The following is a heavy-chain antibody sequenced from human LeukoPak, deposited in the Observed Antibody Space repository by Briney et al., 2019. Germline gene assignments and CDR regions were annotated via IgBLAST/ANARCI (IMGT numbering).Heavy chain of an antibody. D-gene: IGHD6-19*01. Sequence: ASVKVSCKASEYTFTDYYMHWVRQAPGQGLEWMGWINPNSGGTNYAQKFQGWVTMTRDTSISTAYMELSRLRSDDTAVYYCARAGYSSGWYPEGAFDIWGQGTMVTVSS. CDR2: INPNSGGT. J-gene: IGHJ3*02. CDR3: ARAGYSSGWYPEGAFDI. V-gene: IGHV1-2*04. CDR1: EYTFTDYY.